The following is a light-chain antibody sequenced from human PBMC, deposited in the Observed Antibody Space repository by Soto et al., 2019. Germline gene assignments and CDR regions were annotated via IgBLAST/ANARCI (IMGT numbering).Light chain of an antibody. J-gene: IGLJ3*02. CDR1: SSDVGAYNY. CDR3: SSVASWSTGV. Sequence: QSALTQPPSASGSPGQSVTISCTGTSSDVGAYNYASWYQQHGGKAPKLVIYEVTKRPSGVPDRFSGSYAANAASLTVSGLPAEEEADYYCSSVASWSTGVFGGGTKVTVL. CDR2: EVT. V-gene: IGLV2-8*01.